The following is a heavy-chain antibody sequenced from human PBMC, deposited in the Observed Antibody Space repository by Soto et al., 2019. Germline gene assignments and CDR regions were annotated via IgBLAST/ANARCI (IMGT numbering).Heavy chain of an antibody. CDR1: GYTFSNFA. Sequence: ASVKVSCKASGYTFSNFAMHWVRQAPGQRLEWMGWINPGNGNTKYSQTFQGRVTITRDTSASTAYMELSSLRSEDTAVYYCARAVARGVKTIYYCYGMDVWAQGTTVPVSS. CDR2: INPGNGNT. J-gene: IGHJ6*02. V-gene: IGHV1-3*01. D-gene: IGHD3-10*01. CDR3: ARAVARGVKTIYYCYGMDV.